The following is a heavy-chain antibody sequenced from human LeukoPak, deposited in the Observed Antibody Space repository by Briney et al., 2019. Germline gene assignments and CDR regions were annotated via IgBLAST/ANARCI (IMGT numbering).Heavy chain of an antibody. CDR3: ARGGRGWLRENYYFDY. J-gene: IGHJ4*02. Sequence: GVLRPSCAASGFTVSSNYMSWVRQAPGKGLEWVSVTYSGGSTYYADSVKGRFTISRDNSKNTLYLQMNSLRAEDTAVYYCARGGRGWLRENYYFDYWGQGTLVTVSS. CDR1: GFTVSSNY. D-gene: IGHD5-12*01. CDR2: TYSGGST. V-gene: IGHV3-66*02.